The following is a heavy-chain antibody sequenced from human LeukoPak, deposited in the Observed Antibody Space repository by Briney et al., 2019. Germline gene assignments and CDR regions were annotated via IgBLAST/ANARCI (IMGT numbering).Heavy chain of an antibody. D-gene: IGHD5-18*01. J-gene: IGHJ5*02. CDR2: INHSGST. V-gene: IGHV4-34*01. Sequence: PSETLSLTCAVYGGSFSGYYWSWIRQPPGKGLEWIGEINHSGSTNYNPSLKSRVTISVDTSKNQFSLKLSSVTAADTAVYYCARVFYGNRYSYGIRWFDPWGQGTLVTVSS. CDR3: ARVFYGNRYSYGIRWFDP. CDR1: GGSFSGYY.